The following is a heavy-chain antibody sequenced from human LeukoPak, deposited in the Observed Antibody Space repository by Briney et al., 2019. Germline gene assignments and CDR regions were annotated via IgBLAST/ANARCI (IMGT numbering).Heavy chain of an antibody. D-gene: IGHD3-16*01. CDR2: IYPGDSDT. CDR1: GYSSTSYW. CDR3: ARLSLTSSSSYGMDV. V-gene: IGHV5-51*01. J-gene: IGHJ6*02. Sequence: GESLKISCKGSGYSSTSYWIGWVRQMPGKSLEWMGIIYPGDSDTRYSPSFQGQVTIPADKSISTAYLQWSSLKASDTAMYYCARLSLTSSSSYGMDVWGQGTTVTVSS.